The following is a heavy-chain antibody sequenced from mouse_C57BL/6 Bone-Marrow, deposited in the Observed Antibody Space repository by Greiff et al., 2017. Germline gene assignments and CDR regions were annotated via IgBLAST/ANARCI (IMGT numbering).Heavy chain of an antibody. CDR3: ARPTEYYYYAMDY. CDR2: IYPGSGST. Sequence: QVQLQQPGAELVKPGASVKMSCKASGYTFTSYWITWVKQRPGQGLEWIGDIYPGSGSTNYNEKFKSKDTLTVDTSSSTAYMQLSSLTSADSAVYYCARPTEYYYYAMDYWGQGTSVTVSA. CDR1: GYTFTSYW. V-gene: IGHV1-55*01. D-gene: IGHD1-1*01. J-gene: IGHJ4*01.